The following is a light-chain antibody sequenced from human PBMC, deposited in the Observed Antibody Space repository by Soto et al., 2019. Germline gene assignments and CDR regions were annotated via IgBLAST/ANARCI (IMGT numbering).Light chain of an antibody. Sequence: QSALTQPASVSGSPGQSITISCTGTSSDVGRYDSVSWYQQHPGKAPKLMLYDVSYRPSGVSNRFSGSKSGNTASLTISGLQAEDEADYYCSSYTCSSTTLGVFGGGTKLTVL. CDR3: SSYTCSSTTLGV. CDR2: DVS. CDR1: SSDVGRYDS. J-gene: IGLJ2*01. V-gene: IGLV2-14*01.